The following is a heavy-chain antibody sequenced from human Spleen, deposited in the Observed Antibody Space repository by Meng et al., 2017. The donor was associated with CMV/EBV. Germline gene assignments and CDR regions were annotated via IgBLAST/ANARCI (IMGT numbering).Heavy chain of an antibody. CDR2: IIPIVATA. CDR3: ARDKGLGNPDFNWFDP. Sequence: GTFSSYGINWVRQAPGQSVEWMGGIIPIVATAHYAQKFQGRVTITTDESTSTAYMELSSLRSEDTAVYYCARDKGLGNPDFNWFDPWGQGTLVTVSS. J-gene: IGHJ5*02. V-gene: IGHV1-69*05. CDR1: GTFSSYG. D-gene: IGHD3/OR15-3a*01.